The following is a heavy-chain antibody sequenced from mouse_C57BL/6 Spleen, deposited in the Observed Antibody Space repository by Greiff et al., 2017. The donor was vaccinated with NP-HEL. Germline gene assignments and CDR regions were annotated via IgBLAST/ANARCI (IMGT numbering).Heavy chain of an antibody. CDR3: ARQYDYDEGAWFAY. CDR2: ISGGGGNT. J-gene: IGHJ3*01. V-gene: IGHV5-9*01. CDR1: GFTFSSYT. D-gene: IGHD2-4*01. Sequence: DVHLVESGGGLVKPGGSLKLSCAASGFTFSSYTMSWVRQTPEKRLEWVATISGGGGNTYYPDSVKGRFTISRDNAKNTLYLQMSSLRSEDTALYYCARQYDYDEGAWFAYWGQGTLVTVSA.